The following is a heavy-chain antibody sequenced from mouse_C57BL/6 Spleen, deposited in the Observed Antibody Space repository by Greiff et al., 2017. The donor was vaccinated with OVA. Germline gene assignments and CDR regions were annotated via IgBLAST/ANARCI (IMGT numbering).Heavy chain of an antibody. CDR3: AREEDGSSYGYFDY. CDR1: GYTFTSYW. V-gene: IGHV1-69*01. D-gene: IGHD1-1*01. J-gene: IGHJ2*01. Sequence: QVQLQQPGAELVMPGASVKLSCKASGYTFTSYWMHWVKQRPGQGLEWIGEIDPSDSYTNYNQKFKGKSTLTVDKSSSPAYMQLSSLTSEDSAVYYCAREEDGSSYGYFDYWGQGTTLTVSS. CDR2: IDPSDSYT.